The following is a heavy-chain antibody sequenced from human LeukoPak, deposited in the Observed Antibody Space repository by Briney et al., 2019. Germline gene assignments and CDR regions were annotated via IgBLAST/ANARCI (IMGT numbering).Heavy chain of an antibody. CDR2: ISSSSSYI. D-gene: IGHD3-10*01. CDR1: GFTFSSYS. Sequence: PGGSLRLSCAASGFTFSSYSMNWVRQAPGKGLEWVSSISSSSSYIYYADSVKGRFTISRDNAKNSLYLQMNSLRAEDTAVYYCARERGSRVLWLRNTNYYFDYWGQGTLVTVSS. V-gene: IGHV3-21*01. CDR3: ARERGSRVLWLRNTNYYFDY. J-gene: IGHJ4*02.